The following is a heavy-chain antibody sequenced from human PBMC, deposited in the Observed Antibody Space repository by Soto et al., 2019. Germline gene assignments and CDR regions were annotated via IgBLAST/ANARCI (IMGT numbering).Heavy chain of an antibody. J-gene: IGHJ4*02. V-gene: IGHV1-69*06. CDR3: ARDLVRGVRGFDY. CDR1: GGTFSSYA. D-gene: IGHD1-26*01. CDR2: IIPIFGTA. Sequence: GASVKVSCKASGGTFSSYAISWVRQAPGQGLEWMGGIIPIFGTANYAQKFQGRVTITADKSTSTAYMELSSLRSEDTAAYYCARDLVRGVRGFDYWGQGTQVTVSS.